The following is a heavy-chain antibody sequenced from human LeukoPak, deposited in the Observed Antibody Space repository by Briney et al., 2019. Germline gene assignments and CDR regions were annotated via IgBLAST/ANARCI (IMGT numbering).Heavy chain of an antibody. D-gene: IGHD3-22*01. CDR1: GFTFSNYG. CDR3: AKIGDSSGYLLSRFDY. J-gene: IGHJ4*02. V-gene: IGHV3-33*06. CDR2: IWYDGSER. Sequence: PGRSLRLSCAASGFTFSNYGMHWVRQAPGKWLEWVAVIWYDGSERYYADSVKSRFTISRDNSRNTLYLQMNSLRAEDTAVYYCAKIGDSSGYLLSRFDYWGQGTLVTVSS.